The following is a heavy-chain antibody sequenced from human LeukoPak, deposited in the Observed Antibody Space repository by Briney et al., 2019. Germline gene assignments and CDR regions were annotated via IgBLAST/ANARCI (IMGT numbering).Heavy chain of an antibody. V-gene: IGHV1-69*01. Sequence: ASVKVSCKASGGTFSSYAISWVRQAPGQGLEWMGGIIPIFGTANYAQKFQGRVTITADESTSTAYMELSSLRSEDTAVYYCAKDLRTGFDAFDIWGQGTMVTVSS. D-gene: IGHD1-1*01. CDR2: IIPIFGTA. CDR1: GGTFSSYA. J-gene: IGHJ3*02. CDR3: AKDLRTGFDAFDI.